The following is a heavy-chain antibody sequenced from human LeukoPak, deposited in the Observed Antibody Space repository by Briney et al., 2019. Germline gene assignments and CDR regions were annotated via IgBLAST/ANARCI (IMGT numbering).Heavy chain of an antibody. D-gene: IGHD6-6*01. J-gene: IGHJ4*02. CDR2: ISSSSSYI. CDR1: RSTFSSYS. Sequence: GGSLRLSCAASRSTFSSYSKNSVRQAPGKGLEWVSSISSSSSYIYYADSVKGRFTISRDNAKNSLYLQMNSLRAEDTAVYYCARVVNQFNRGGRSSSVLYFDYWGQGTLVTVSS. V-gene: IGHV3-21*01. CDR3: ARVVNQFNRGGRSSSVLYFDY.